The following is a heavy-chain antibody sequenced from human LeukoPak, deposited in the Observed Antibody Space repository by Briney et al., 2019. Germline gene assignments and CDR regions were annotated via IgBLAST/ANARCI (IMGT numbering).Heavy chain of an antibody. D-gene: IGHD1-26*01. Sequence: SETLSLTCSVSGDSISGISYYWGWIRQPPGKGLECIGKIYYSGSSYNNPSLESRVVISLDTSRNQFSLKLASVTATDTAVYYCARQGAVGATGFDFWGQGILVTVSS. CDR2: IYYSGSS. CDR3: ARQGAVGATGFDF. J-gene: IGHJ4*02. CDR1: GDSISGISYY. V-gene: IGHV4-39*01.